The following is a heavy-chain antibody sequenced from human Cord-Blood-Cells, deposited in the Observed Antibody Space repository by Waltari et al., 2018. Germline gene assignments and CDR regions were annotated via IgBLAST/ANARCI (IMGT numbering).Heavy chain of an antibody. V-gene: IGHV6-1*01. Sequence: QVQLQQSGIGMVKTSQTLSLTCAISGDSVSCKSDAWNWLRQSPSKSLEWLRRTYYRSKWYNDYAVSVKSRITINPDTSKNQFSLQLNSVTTEDTAVYYCARGKGGYDYYFDYWGQGTLVTVSS. D-gene: IGHD5-12*01. CDR1: GDSVSCKSDA. CDR3: ARGKGGYDYYFDY. CDR2: TYYRSKWYN. J-gene: IGHJ4*02.